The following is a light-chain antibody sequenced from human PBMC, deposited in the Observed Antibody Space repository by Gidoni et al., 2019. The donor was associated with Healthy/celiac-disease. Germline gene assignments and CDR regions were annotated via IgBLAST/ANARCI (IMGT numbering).Light chain of an antibody. CDR1: QSVSSH. CDR2: DAS. Sequence: EIVLTQSPATLSLSPGERATLSCRASQSVSSHLAWYQQKPAQAPRLLIYDASNRATGIPARFSGSGSGTDFTLTISSLEPEDFAVYYCQQRSTWLTFGGGTKVEIK. V-gene: IGKV3-11*01. CDR3: QQRSTWLT. J-gene: IGKJ4*01.